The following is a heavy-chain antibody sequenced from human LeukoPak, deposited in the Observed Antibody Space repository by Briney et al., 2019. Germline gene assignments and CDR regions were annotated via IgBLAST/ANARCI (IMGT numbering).Heavy chain of an antibody. D-gene: IGHD4-23*01. CDR3: ARDYTVVKAFDI. J-gene: IGHJ3*02. Sequence: GGSLRLSCAASGFTFSSYAMHWVRQAPGKGLEWVAVISYDGSNEYYADSVKGRFTISRDNSKNTLFLQMNSLRAEDTALYYCARDYTVVKAFDIWGQGTMVTVSS. CDR1: GFTFSSYA. CDR2: ISYDGSNE. V-gene: IGHV3-30*04.